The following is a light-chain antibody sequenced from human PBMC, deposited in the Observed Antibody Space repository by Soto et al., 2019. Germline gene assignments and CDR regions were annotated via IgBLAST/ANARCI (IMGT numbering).Light chain of an antibody. CDR3: QQYNSYSPLT. CDR1: QSISSW. J-gene: IGKJ4*01. V-gene: IGKV1-5*01. Sequence: DIQMTQSPSTLSASVGDRVTITCRASQSISSWLAWYQQKPGKAPKLLIYDASSLESGVPSRFSGSGSGTEFPLTISSLQPDDFATYYCQQYNSYSPLTFGGGTKVDIK. CDR2: DAS.